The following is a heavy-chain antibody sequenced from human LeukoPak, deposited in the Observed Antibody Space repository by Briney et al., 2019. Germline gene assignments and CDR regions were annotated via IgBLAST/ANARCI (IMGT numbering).Heavy chain of an antibody. D-gene: IGHD2-2*01. CDR3: ARALGYCSSTSCYGYYYYYGMDV. CDR2: INHSGST. J-gene: IGHJ6*02. V-gene: IGHV4-34*01. Sequence: SETLSLTCAVYGGSFSGYYWSWIRQPPGKGLEWIGEINHSGSTNYNPSLKGRVTISVDTSKNQFSLKLSSVTAADTAVYYCARALGYCSSTSCYGYYYYYGMDVWGQGTTVTVSS. CDR1: GGSFSGYY.